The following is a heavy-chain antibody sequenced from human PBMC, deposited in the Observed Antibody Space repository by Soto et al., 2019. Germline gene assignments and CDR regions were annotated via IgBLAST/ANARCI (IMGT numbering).Heavy chain of an antibody. Sequence: SETLSLTCTVSGGSISSSSYYWGWIRQPPGKGLEWIGSIYYSGSTYYNPSLKSRVTISVDTSKNQFSLKLSSVTAADTAVYYCAREVSAAESYYYYYGMDVWGQGTTVTVSS. CDR3: AREVSAAESYYYYYGMDV. CDR2: IYYSGST. CDR1: GGSISSSSYY. D-gene: IGHD2-15*01. V-gene: IGHV4-39*07. J-gene: IGHJ6*02.